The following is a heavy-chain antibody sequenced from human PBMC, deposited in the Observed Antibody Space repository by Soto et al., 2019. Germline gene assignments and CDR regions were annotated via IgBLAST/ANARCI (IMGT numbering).Heavy chain of an antibody. V-gene: IGHV3-72*01. Sequence: VKLVESGGGLVQPGGSLRLSCATSGITFSDHDMDWVRQAPGKGLEWLGRCRSRVDNYATDYAASVKGRFTFSRDESKSSLSLQMRSLKTGDTAMYYCVLWVRGLINYWGQGTLVTVSS. CDR1: GITFSDHD. D-gene: IGHD3-10*01. CDR3: VLWVRGLINY. CDR2: CRSRVDNYAT. J-gene: IGHJ4*02.